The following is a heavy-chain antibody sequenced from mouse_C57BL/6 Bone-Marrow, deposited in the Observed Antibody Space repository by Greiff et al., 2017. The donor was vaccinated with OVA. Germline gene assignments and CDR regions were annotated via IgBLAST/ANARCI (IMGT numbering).Heavy chain of an antibody. CDR2: KWRGGST. V-gene: IGHV2-5*01. CDR3: AKYSSPYGSIYALVY. Sequence: QVQLMESGPGLVQPSQSLSITCTVSGFSLTSYGVHWVRQSPGKGLEWMGVKWRGGSTDYNAAFMSRLSITNNNSNSQFFFKMNSLQSDDTAIYYFAKYSSPYGSIYALVYCGPGSSFTFSS. J-gene: IGHJ4*01. CDR1: GFSLTSYG. D-gene: IGHD1-1*01.